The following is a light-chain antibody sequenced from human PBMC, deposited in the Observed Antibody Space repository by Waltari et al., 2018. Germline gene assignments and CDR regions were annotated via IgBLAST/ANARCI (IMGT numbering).Light chain of an antibody. CDR2: DQN. V-gene: IGLV3-19*01. CDR1: SLRSYH. J-gene: IGLJ2*01. CDR3: HSRDASGVGGA. Sequence: TQDPAVSVAVGQTVRITCQGDSLRSYHASWYQQRPGQAPKLLIYDQNNRPSGVPGRLSGSSSDNTASLTITGAQAEDEAYYYCHSRDASGVGGAFGGGTKLTVL.